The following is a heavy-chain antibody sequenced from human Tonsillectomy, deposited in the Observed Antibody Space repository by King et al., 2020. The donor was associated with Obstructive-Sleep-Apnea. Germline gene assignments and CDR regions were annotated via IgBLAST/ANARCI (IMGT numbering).Heavy chain of an antibody. CDR1: GYYFPTYS. D-gene: IGHD3-22*01. CDR2: INTNTGNP. J-gene: IGHJ4*02. CDR3: ATLYYFDTTVHLASFDY. Sequence: VQLVESGSELKKPGASVTISCRTSGYYFPTYSMNWVRQAPGQGLQWMGYINTNTGNPTYAQAFTGRFVFSLDTSVSTAYLQISSLKPEDTAVYYCATLYYFDTTVHLASFDYWGQGTLVTVSS. V-gene: IGHV7-4-1*02.